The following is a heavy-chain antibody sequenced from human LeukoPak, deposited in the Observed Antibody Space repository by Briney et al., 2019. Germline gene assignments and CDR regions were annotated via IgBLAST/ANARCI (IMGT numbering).Heavy chain of an antibody. Sequence: GASLQISCKGSGSSFTSYWIGWVRPVPGKGLEWMGIIYPGDSDTRYSPSFQGQVTISADKSISTAYLQWSSLKASDTAMYYCATTSAYAWFDPWGQGTLVTVSS. J-gene: IGHJ5*02. CDR2: IYPGDSDT. CDR1: GSSFTSYW. D-gene: IGHD1-1*01. CDR3: ATTSAYAWFDP. V-gene: IGHV5-51*01.